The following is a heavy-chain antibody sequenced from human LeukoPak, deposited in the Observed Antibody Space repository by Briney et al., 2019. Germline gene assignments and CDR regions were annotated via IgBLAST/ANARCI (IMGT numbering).Heavy chain of an antibody. CDR3: ATGYCSSTSCPHNWFDP. V-gene: IGHV4-31*03. D-gene: IGHD2-2*01. Sequence: SETLSLTCTVSGGSISSGGYYWSWIRQHPGKGLEWIGYIYYSGSTYYNPSLKSRVTISVDTSKNQFSLKLSSVTAADTAMYYCATGYCSSTSCPHNWFDPWGQGTLVTVSS. CDR2: IYYSGST. CDR1: GGSISSGGYY. J-gene: IGHJ5*02.